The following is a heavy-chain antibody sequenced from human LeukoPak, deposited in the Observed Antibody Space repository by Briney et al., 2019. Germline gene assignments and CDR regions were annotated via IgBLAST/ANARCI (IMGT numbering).Heavy chain of an antibody. CDR1: GFTFSSYA. V-gene: IGHV3-30*01. D-gene: IGHD1-26*01. Sequence: GGSLRLSCAASGFTFSSYAMHWVRQAPGKGLEWVAVISYDGSNKYYADSVKGRFTISRGNSKNTLYLQMNSLRAEDTAVYYCARGRSGSSAPFDYWGQGTLVTVSS. CDR3: ARGRSGSSAPFDY. CDR2: ISYDGSNK. J-gene: IGHJ4*02.